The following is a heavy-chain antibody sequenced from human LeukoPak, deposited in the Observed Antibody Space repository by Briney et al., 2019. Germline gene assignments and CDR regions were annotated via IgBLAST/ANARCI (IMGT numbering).Heavy chain of an antibody. D-gene: IGHD2-2*03. V-gene: IGHV3-21*01. J-gene: IGHJ5*02. Sequence: GGSLRLSCAASGFTFSSYSMNWVRQAPGKGLEWVSSISSSSSYIYYADSVKGRFTISRDNAKNSLYLQMNSLRAEDTAVYYCARDHVDIVVPRGDNWFDPWGQGTLVTVPS. CDR1: GFTFSSYS. CDR2: ISSSSSYI. CDR3: ARDHVDIVVPRGDNWFDP.